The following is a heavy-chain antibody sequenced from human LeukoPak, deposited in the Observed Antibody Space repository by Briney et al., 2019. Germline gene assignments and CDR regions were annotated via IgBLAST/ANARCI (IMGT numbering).Heavy chain of an antibody. CDR2: VSYTGRT. CDR3: ARDTSIFGVVNGVGAFDI. Sequence: SETLSLTCTVSGGSLSGHCWSWIRQPPGKRLEWIGYVSYTGRTKYNPSLQSRVTISIDTSKNQFSLKLSSVTAADTAVYYCARDTSIFGVVNGVGAFDIWGQGTMVTVSS. D-gene: IGHD3-3*01. J-gene: IGHJ3*02. CDR1: GGSLSGHC. V-gene: IGHV4-59*11.